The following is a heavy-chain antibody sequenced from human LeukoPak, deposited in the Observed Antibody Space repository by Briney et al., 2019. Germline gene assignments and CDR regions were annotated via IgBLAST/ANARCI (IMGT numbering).Heavy chain of an antibody. V-gene: IGHV1-2*02. CDR1: GYTFTGYY. CDR3: ARSQVYYYDSSGYLFDY. D-gene: IGHD3-22*01. CDR2: INPNSGGT. Sequence: GASVKVSFKASGYTFTGYYMHWVRQAPGQGLEWMGWINPNSGGTNYAQKFQGRVTMTRDTSISTAYMELSRLRSDDTAVYYCARSQVYYYDSSGYLFDYWGQGTLVTVSS. J-gene: IGHJ4*02.